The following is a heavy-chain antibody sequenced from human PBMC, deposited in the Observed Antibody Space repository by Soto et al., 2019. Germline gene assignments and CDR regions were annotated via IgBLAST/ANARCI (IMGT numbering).Heavy chain of an antibody. CDR1: GGPINSGAYS. D-gene: IGHD2-8*01. V-gene: IGHV4-61*08. J-gene: IGHJ4*02. Sequence: PSETLSLTCAVSGGPINSGAYSWSWIRQPPVKGLEWIGYIYYSGSTNYNPSLKSRVTISVDTSKNQFSLKLSSVTAADTAVYYCARGRGVLMVEYCFDYWGQGTLVTVSS. CDR2: IYYSGST. CDR3: ARGRGVLMVEYCFDY.